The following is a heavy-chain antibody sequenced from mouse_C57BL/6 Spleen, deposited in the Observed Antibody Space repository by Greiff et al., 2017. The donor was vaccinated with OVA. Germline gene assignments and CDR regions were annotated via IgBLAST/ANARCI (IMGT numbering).Heavy chain of an antibody. D-gene: IGHD2-2*01. Sequence: VQLVESGPGLVQPSQSLSITCTVSGFSLTSYGVHWVRQSPGKGLEWLGVIWRGGSTDDNAAFMSRLSITKDNTTSQVFFNMNRLQADDTAKCYCDRYGYDDDDYYAMDYWGQGTSVTVSS. CDR3: DRYGYDDDDYYAMDY. CDR1: GFSLTSYG. J-gene: IGHJ4*01. CDR2: IWRGGST. V-gene: IGHV2-5*01.